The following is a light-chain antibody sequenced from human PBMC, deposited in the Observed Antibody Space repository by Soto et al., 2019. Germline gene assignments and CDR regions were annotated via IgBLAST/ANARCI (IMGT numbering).Light chain of an antibody. CDR2: GAS. CDR3: QQYGGPPVT. J-gene: IGKJ5*01. V-gene: IGKV3-20*01. Sequence: EIVLTQSPGTLSLSPGDGATLSCGASQSVSGNYLAWYQQKPGQAPRLLVYGASSRATGIPDRFSGSGSGTDFTLSISRLEPEDFAVYYCQQYGGPPVTFGQGTRLEIE. CDR1: QSVSGNY.